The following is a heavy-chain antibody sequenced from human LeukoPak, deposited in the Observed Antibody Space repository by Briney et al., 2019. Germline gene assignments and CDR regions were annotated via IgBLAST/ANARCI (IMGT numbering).Heavy chain of an antibody. D-gene: IGHD6-19*01. Sequence: PGGSLRLSCTASGFTFSSYCMSWVRQAPGKGLEWVANIKQDGSEKYYVDSVKGRFTISRDNAGNSLYLQMNSLRAEDTAVYYCARRLDSSGWYFIDYWGHGTLVTVSS. CDR3: ARRLDSSGWYFIDY. V-gene: IGHV3-7*05. CDR1: GFTFSSYC. J-gene: IGHJ4*01. CDR2: IKQDGSEK.